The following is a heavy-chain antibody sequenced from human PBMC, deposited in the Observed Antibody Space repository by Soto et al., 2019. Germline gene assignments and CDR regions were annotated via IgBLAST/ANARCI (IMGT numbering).Heavy chain of an antibody. CDR3: ASSLLTPFDY. Sequence: GGSLRLSCEASGFTFSSYWMHWVRQAPGKGLVWVSRINSDGRSTSYADSVKGRFTISRDNAKNTLFLQMNSLRAEDTAVYYCASSLLTPFDYWGQGTLVTVSS. J-gene: IGHJ4*02. CDR2: INSDGRST. D-gene: IGHD7-27*01. CDR1: GFTFSSYW. V-gene: IGHV3-74*01.